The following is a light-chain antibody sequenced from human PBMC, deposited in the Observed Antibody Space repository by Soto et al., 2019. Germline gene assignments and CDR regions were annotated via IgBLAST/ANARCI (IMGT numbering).Light chain of an antibody. Sequence: QSVLTQPPSVSAAPGQKVTISCSGSSSNIGNNYVSWYQQLPGTAPKLLISDNNKRPSGIPDRFSGSKSGTSATLGITGLQTGDEADYYCGTWDSSLSVYVFGTGTKLTVL. V-gene: IGLV1-51*01. CDR2: DNN. J-gene: IGLJ1*01. CDR1: SSNIGNNY. CDR3: GTWDSSLSVYV.